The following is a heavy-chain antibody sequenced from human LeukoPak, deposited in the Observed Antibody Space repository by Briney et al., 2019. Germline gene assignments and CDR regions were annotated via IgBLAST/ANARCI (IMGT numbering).Heavy chain of an antibody. D-gene: IGHD3-22*01. CDR1: GFSLRSYG. Sequence: GGAPRLSCADSGFSLRSYGMCWGRPAPGKGLGGGSTICGSGGSTYYADSVKGRFTISRDNSKNTLYLQMNSLRAEDTAVYYCAKGEEYYYDSSGYYLQWGQGTLVTVSS. V-gene: IGHV3-23*01. J-gene: IGHJ4*02. CDR3: AKGEEYYYDSSGYYLQ. CDR2: ICGSGGST.